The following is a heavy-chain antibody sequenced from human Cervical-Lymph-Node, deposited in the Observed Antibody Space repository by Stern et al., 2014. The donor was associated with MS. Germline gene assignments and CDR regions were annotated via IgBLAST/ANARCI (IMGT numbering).Heavy chain of an antibody. CDR1: GFTVSRDY. Sequence: EDQLVESGGGVIQPGGSLRLSCTASGFTVSRDYMTWVRQAPGKGLEWVSLITNVGSTFYTDSVKGRFTISRDDSKNTVYLRMTSLRAEDTAMYYCARDTSSPERSDWWGQGTLVTVSS. V-gene: IGHV3-53*01. CDR3: ARDTSSPERSDW. J-gene: IGHJ4*02. CDR2: ITNVGST. D-gene: IGHD1-1*01.